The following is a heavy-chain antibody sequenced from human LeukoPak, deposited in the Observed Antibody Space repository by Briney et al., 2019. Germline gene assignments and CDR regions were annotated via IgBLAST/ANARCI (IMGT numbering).Heavy chain of an antibody. Sequence: PSETLSPTCTVSGGSISSYYRSWIRQPAGEGLEWIGRIYTSGSTNYNPSLKSRFTMSVDTSKNQFSLKLSSVTAADTAVYYCARTRGYGDKYNWFDPWGQGTLVTVSS. D-gene: IGHD4-17*01. CDR2: IYTSGST. CDR1: GGSISSYY. V-gene: IGHV4-4*07. J-gene: IGHJ5*02. CDR3: ARTRGYGDKYNWFDP.